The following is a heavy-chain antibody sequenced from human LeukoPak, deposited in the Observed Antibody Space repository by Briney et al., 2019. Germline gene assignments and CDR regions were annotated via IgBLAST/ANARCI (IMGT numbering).Heavy chain of an antibody. Sequence: GESLKISCKISGYILTNNWIGWVRQVPGKGLEWMGIIYPGDSDTRYSPSFQGQVTISADKSISTAYLQWSSLKASDTAMYYCARRGIAAAGSNWYFDLWGRGTLVTVSS. CDR3: ARRGIAAAGSNWYFDL. V-gene: IGHV5-51*01. CDR1: GYILTNNW. D-gene: IGHD6-13*01. CDR2: IYPGDSDT. J-gene: IGHJ2*01.